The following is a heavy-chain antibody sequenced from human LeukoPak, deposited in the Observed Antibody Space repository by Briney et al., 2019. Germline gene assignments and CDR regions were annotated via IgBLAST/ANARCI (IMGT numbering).Heavy chain of an antibody. CDR1: GFTFSSYS. CDR3: AREASSGYYYYYMDV. CDR2: ISSSSYI. D-gene: IGHD3-22*01. V-gene: IGHV3-21*04. J-gene: IGHJ6*03. Sequence: PGGSLRLSCAASGFTFSSYSMNWVRQAPGKGLEWVSSISSSSYIYYADSVKGRFTISRDNAKNSLYLQMNSLRAEDTAVYYCAREASSGYYYYYMDVWGKGTTVTVSS.